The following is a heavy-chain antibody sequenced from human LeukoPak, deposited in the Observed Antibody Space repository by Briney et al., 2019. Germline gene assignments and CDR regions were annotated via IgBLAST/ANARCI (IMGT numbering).Heavy chain of an antibody. D-gene: IGHD3-16*01. J-gene: IGHJ4*02. CDR3: AKDQHPRLGAAFYY. CDR2: ISGSGGST. CDR1: GFTFSSYA. V-gene: IGHV3-23*01. Sequence: GGSLRLSCAASGFTFSSYAMSWVRPAPGKGLEWVSAISGSGGSTYYADSVKGRFTISRDNSKNTLYLQMNSLRAEDTAVYYCAKDQHPRLGAAFYYWGQGTLVTVSS.